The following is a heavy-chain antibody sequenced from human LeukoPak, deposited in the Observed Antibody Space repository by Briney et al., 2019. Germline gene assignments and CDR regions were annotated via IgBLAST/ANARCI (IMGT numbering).Heavy chain of an antibody. J-gene: IGHJ4*02. CDR1: GFTFSSYG. V-gene: IGHV3-30*18. CDR3: AKDRGGSCFSYFDY. D-gene: IGHD2-15*01. CDR2: ISYDGSNK. Sequence: GRSLRLSCAASGFTFSSYGMHWVRQAPGKGLGWVAVISYDGSNKYYADSVKGRFTISRDNSKNTLYLQMNSLRAEDTAVYYCAKDRGGSCFSYFDYWGQGTLVTVSS.